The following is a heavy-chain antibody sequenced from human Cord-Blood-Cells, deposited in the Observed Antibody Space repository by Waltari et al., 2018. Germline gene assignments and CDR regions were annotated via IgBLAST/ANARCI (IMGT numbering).Heavy chain of an antibody. CDR3: ARAPGSDSGSYYFDY. CDR2: INPNSGGT. CDR1: GYTFTGYY. V-gene: IGHV1-2*02. J-gene: IGHJ4*02. D-gene: IGHD1-26*01. Sequence: QVQLVQSGAEVKKPGASVKVSCKASGYTFTGYYIHRVRQAPGQGLEWMGWINPNSGGTNYAQKFQGRVTMTRDTSISTAYMELSRLRSDDTAVYYCARAPGSDSGSYYFDYWGQGTLVTVSS.